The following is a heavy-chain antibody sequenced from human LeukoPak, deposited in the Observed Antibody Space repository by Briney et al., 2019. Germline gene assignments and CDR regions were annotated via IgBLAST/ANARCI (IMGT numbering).Heavy chain of an antibody. CDR1: GFTFSSYG. CDR3: AKASRYCSSTSCPMDY. CDR2: ISGSGGST. D-gene: IGHD2-2*01. Sequence: GGSLRLSCAASGFTFSSYGMSWVRQAPGKGLEWVSAISGSGGSTYYADSVKGRFTISRDNSKNTLYLQMHSLRAEDTAVYYCAKASRYCSSTSCPMDYWGQGTLATVAS. V-gene: IGHV3-23*01. J-gene: IGHJ4*02.